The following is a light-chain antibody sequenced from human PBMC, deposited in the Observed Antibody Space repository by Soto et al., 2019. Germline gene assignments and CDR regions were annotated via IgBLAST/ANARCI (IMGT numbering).Light chain of an antibody. CDR1: QTVGKNY. V-gene: IGKV3-20*01. J-gene: IGKJ4*01. CDR2: DAS. Sequence: TLSLSPGEGATLSCRASQTVGKNYLGWYQQKPGQAPRLLIYDASSRATGIPDRFSGGGSGTDFTLTINRLEPEDFAVYYCQQYAYSQLTFGGGTKVDIK. CDR3: QQYAYSQLT.